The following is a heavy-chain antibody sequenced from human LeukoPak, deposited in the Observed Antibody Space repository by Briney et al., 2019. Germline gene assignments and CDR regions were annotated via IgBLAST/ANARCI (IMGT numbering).Heavy chain of an antibody. Sequence: GGSLRLSCAASGFAFSSYAMTWVRQAPGQGLDWVSAISGSGTTTYTADSVKGRFTISRDPSKNTLYLQMNSLRAEDTAVYYCARDFIAAAEDYWGQGTLVTVSS. CDR1: GFAFSSYA. D-gene: IGHD6-13*01. J-gene: IGHJ4*02. CDR3: ARDFIAAAEDY. V-gene: IGHV3-23*01. CDR2: ISGSGTTT.